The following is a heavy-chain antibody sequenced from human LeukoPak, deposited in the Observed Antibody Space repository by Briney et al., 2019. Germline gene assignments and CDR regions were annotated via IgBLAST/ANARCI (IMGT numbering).Heavy chain of an antibody. V-gene: IGHV1-2*02. D-gene: IGHD3-22*01. J-gene: IGHJ4*02. CDR3: ARDPKGYYYSSGYSPRYYFEY. Sequence: ASVKVSCKASGYTFTGYYMHWVRQAPGQGLDWMGWINPNSGGTYYAQKFQGRVTMTRDTSISKAYMELSRLRSDDTAVYYCARDPKGYYYSSGYSPRYYFEYWGQGTLVTVSS. CDR2: INPNSGGT. CDR1: GYTFTGYY.